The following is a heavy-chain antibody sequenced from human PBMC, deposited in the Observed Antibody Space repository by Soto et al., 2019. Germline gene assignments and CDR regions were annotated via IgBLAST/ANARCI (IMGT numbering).Heavy chain of an antibody. Sequence: ASVKVSCKASGYTFTSYGISWVRQAPGQGLEWMGWISSYNGNTNCAQKVQGRVTLTTDTSTSTTYMELRSLRSDDTAVYYCARGPRYCSTTTCFSGVTWFDPWGQGTLVTVSS. CDR2: ISSYNGNT. J-gene: IGHJ5*02. D-gene: IGHD2-2*01. V-gene: IGHV1-18*04. CDR1: GYTFTSYG. CDR3: ARGPRYCSTTTCFSGVTWFDP.